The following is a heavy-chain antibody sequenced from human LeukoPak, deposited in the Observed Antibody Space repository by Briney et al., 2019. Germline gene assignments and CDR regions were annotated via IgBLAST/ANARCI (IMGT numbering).Heavy chain of an antibody. V-gene: IGHV3-66*02. Sequence: GGSLRLSCAASGFTVSANYMSWVRQAPGQGLEWVSLIYTVGTTYYADSVKGRFTISRDNSKNTLYLQMNFLRVEGTALYYCARDSYSYDSSGLDAFDMWGQGTMVTVSS. CDR1: GFTVSANY. CDR3: ARDSYSYDSSGLDAFDM. CDR2: IYTVGTT. J-gene: IGHJ3*02. D-gene: IGHD3-22*01.